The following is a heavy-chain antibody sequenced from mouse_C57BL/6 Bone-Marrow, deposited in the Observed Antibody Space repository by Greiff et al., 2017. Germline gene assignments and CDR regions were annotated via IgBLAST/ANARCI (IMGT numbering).Heavy chain of an antibody. CDR1: GFTFSSYA. CDR2: ISDGGSYT. D-gene: IGHD3-2*02. J-gene: IGHJ4*01. CDR3: ARDQADGYAMDY. Sequence: EVQLVESGGGLVKPGGSLKLSCAASGFTFSSYAMSWVRQTPEKRLEWVATISDGGSYTYYPDNVKGRFTISRDNAKNNLYLQMSHLKSEDTAMYYCARDQADGYAMDYWGQGTSVTVSS. V-gene: IGHV5-4*01.